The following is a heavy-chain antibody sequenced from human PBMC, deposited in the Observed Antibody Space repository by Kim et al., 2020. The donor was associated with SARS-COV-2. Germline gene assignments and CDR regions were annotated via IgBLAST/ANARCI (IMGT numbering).Heavy chain of an antibody. Sequence: GGSLRLSCAASGFTFSSYWMHWVRQAPGKGLVWVSRINSDGSSTNYADFVKGRFTISRDNAKNTLYLEMNSLRAEDTAVYYCARYSFYAFDIWGQGTMVTVSS. V-gene: IGHV3-74*01. D-gene: IGHD5-18*01. CDR2: INSDGSST. CDR3: ARYSFYAFDI. CDR1: GFTFSSYW. J-gene: IGHJ3*02.